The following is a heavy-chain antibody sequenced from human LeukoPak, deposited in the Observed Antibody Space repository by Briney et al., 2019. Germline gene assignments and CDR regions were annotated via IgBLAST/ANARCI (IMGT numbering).Heavy chain of an antibody. D-gene: IGHD5-18*01. V-gene: IGHV3-21*01. Sequence: GGSLRLSCAASGFTFSSYSMNWVRQAPGKELEWVSSISSSSSYIYYADSVKGRFTISRDNAKNSLYLQMNSLRAEDTAVYYCARDYVDTAMVFDYWGQGTLVTVSS. CDR3: ARDYVDTAMVFDY. J-gene: IGHJ4*02. CDR1: GFTFSSYS. CDR2: ISSSSSYI.